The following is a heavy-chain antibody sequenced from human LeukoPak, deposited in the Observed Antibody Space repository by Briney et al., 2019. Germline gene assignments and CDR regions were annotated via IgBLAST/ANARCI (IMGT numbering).Heavy chain of an antibody. CDR2: IYYSGST. CDR1: GGSISSYY. J-gene: IGHJ1*01. CDR3: ARRRNFDWLYRAEYFQH. D-gene: IGHD3-9*01. Sequence: SETLSLTCTVSGGSISSYYWSWIRQPPGKGLEWIGYIYYSGSTNYNPSLKSRVTISVGTSKNQFSLKLSSVTAADTAVYYCARRRNFDWLYRAEYFQHWGQGTLVTVSS. V-gene: IGHV4-59*01.